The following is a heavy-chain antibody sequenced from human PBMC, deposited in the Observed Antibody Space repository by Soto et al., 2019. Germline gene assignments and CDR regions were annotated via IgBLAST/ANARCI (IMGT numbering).Heavy chain of an antibody. CDR3: ARASTDYSNYVYYYYYMDV. CDR2: IWYDGSNK. V-gene: IGHV3-33*01. J-gene: IGHJ6*03. CDR1: GFTFSSYG. D-gene: IGHD4-4*01. Sequence: GGSLRLSCAASGFTFSSYGMHWVRQAPGKGLEWVAVIWYDGSNKYYADSVKGRFTISRDNSKNTLYLQMNSLRAEDTAVYYCARASTDYSNYVYYYYYMDVWGKGTTVTVSS.